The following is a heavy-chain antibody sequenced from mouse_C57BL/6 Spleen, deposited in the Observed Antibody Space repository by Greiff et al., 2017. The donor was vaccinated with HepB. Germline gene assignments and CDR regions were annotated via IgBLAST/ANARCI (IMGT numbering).Heavy chain of an antibody. V-gene: IGHV1-52*01. CDR3: ARSLNRGADYFDY. CDR1: GYTFTSYW. CDR2: IDPSDSET. J-gene: IGHJ2*01. Sequence: VQLQQPGAELVRPGSSVKLSCKASGYTFTSYWMHWVKQRPIQGLEWIGNIDPSDSETHYNQQFKDKATLTVDKSSSTAYMQLSSLTSEDSAVYYCARSLNRGADYFDYWGQGTTLTVSS. D-gene: IGHD1-2*01.